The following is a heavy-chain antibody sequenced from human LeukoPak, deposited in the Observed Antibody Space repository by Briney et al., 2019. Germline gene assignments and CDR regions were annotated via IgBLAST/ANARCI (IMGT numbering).Heavy chain of an antibody. CDR1: GGSFSGYY. CDR2: ISHSGST. D-gene: IGHD2-15*01. V-gene: IGHV4-34*01. J-gene: IGHJ6*02. Sequence: SETLSLTCAVYGGSFSGYYWSWIRQPPGKGLEWIGEISHSGSTNYNPSLKSRVTISVDTSKNQFSLKLSSVTAADTAVYYCARVRSHSRYYYYYGMDVWGQGTTVTVSS. CDR3: ARVRSHSRYYYYYGMDV.